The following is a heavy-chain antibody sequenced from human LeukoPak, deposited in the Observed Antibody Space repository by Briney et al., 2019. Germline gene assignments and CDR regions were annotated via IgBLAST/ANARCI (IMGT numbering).Heavy chain of an antibody. CDR1: GFTFTSAW. CDR3: AKGYDVESCCKPGYFDS. V-gene: IGHV3-15*01. J-gene: IGHJ4*02. CDR2: IKSKSDGGPT. D-gene: IGHD3-22*01. Sequence: GGSLRLSCAASGFTFTSAWISWVRQAPGKGLEWVGRIKSKSDGGPTEYASPVKGRFTISRDDSKNTLYLQMDSLKVEDTARYYCAKGYDVESCCKPGYFDSWGQGTQVTVSS.